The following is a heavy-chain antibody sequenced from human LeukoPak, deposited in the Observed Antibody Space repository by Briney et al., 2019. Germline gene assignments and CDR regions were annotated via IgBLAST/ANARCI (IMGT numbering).Heavy chain of an antibody. V-gene: IGHV1-8*01. J-gene: IGHJ3*02. CDR1: GYTFTSYD. CDR2: MNPNSGNT. CDR3: AIRKYCSSTSCYFDAFDI. Sequence: GASVKVSCKSSGYTFTSYDINWVRQATGQGLEWMGWMNPNSGNTGYAQKFQGRGTMTRNTSISTAYMELSSLRSEDTAVYYCAIRKYCSSTSCYFDAFDIWGQGTMVTVSS. D-gene: IGHD2-2*01.